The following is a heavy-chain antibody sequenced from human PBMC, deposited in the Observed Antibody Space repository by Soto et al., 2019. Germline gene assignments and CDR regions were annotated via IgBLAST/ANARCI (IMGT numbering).Heavy chain of an antibody. Sequence: KPSETLSLTCTVSGGSISSYYWSWIRQPPGKGLEWIGYIYYSGSTNYNPSLKSRVTISVDTSKNQFSLKLSSVTAADTAVYYCAREQLLYDYVWGSYRSMAGMDVWGQGTTVTVSS. CDR3: AREQLLYDYVWGSYRSMAGMDV. J-gene: IGHJ6*02. CDR1: GGSISSYY. D-gene: IGHD3-16*02. V-gene: IGHV4-59*01. CDR2: IYYSGST.